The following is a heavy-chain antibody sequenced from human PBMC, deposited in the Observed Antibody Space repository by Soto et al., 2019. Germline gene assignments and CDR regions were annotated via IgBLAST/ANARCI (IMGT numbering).Heavy chain of an antibody. D-gene: IGHD2-2*03. Sequence: QVKLVESGGGVVQPGRSLRLSCAASGFTFSSLGMDWVRQAPGKGLEWVAVISYDGGKKYYGDSVKGRVNISRDNSRNTLHLQMNGLRPEDTGVYCCAKERGWIWAPLDNWGQGTLVTVSS. J-gene: IGHJ4*02. V-gene: IGHV3-30-3*01. CDR1: GFTFSSLG. CDR2: ISYDGGKK. CDR3: AKERGWIWAPLDN.